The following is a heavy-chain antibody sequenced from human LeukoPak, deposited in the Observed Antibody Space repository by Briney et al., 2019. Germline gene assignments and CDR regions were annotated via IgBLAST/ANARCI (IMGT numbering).Heavy chain of an antibody. Sequence: SETLSLTCTVSGGSISSYYWSWIRQPPGKGLEWIGYIYYSGSTNYNPSLKSRVTISVDTSKNQFSLKLSSVAAADTAVYYCARFIMTTVTTAFHDYWGQGTLITVSS. V-gene: IGHV4-59*01. CDR3: ARFIMTTVTTAFHDY. D-gene: IGHD4-17*01. J-gene: IGHJ4*02. CDR1: GGSISSYY. CDR2: IYYSGST.